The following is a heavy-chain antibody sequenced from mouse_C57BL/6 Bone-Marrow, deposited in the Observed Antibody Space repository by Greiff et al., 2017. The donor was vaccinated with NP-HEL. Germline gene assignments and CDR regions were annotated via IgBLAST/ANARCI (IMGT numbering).Heavy chain of an antibody. CDR2: IDPETGGT. J-gene: IGHJ1*03. V-gene: IGHV1-15*01. CDR1: GYTFTDYE. CDR3: TRSYDGYYGYFDV. Sequence: VQLQQSGAELVRPGASVTLSCKASGYTFTDYEMHWVKQTPVHGLEWIGAIDPETGGTAYNQKFKGKAILTADKSSSTAYMELRSLTSEDSAVYYCTRSYDGYYGYFDVWGTGTTVTVSS. D-gene: IGHD2-3*01.